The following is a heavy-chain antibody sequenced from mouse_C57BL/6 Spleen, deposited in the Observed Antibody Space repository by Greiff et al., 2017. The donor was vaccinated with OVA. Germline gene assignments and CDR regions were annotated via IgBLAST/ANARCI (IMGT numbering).Heavy chain of an antibody. CDR2: INPSNGGT. CDR3: ALYGSSYRPAMDY. Sequence: VQLQQSGTELVKPGASVKLSCKASGYTFTSYWMHWVKQRPGQGLEWIGNINPSNGGTNYNEKFKSKATLTVDKSSSTAYMQLSSLTSEDSAVYYCALYGSSYRPAMDYWGQGTSVTVSS. J-gene: IGHJ4*01. V-gene: IGHV1-53*01. CDR1: GYTFTSYW. D-gene: IGHD1-1*01.